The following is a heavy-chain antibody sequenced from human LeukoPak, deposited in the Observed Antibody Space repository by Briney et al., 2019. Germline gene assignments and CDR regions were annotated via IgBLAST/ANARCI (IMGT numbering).Heavy chain of an antibody. CDR3: AGYYDSSGYPGTPYFDY. CDR2: IYYSGST. Sequence: PSETLSLTCTVSGGSISSGGYYWSWIRQHPGKGLEWIGYIYYSGSTYYNPSLKSRVTISVDTSKNQFSLKLSSVTAADTAVYYWAGYYDSSGYPGTPYFDYWGQGTLVTVSS. J-gene: IGHJ4*02. V-gene: IGHV4-31*03. CDR1: GGSISSGGYY. D-gene: IGHD3-22*01.